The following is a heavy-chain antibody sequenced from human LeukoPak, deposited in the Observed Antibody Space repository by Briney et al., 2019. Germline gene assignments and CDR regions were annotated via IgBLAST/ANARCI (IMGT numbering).Heavy chain of an antibody. V-gene: IGHV1-8*01. CDR3: ARGLGLGYCSSTSCHNWFDP. D-gene: IGHD2-2*01. Sequence: ASVKVSCKASGYTFTSYDINWVRQATGQGLEWMGWMNPNSGNTGYAQKFQGRVTMTRNTSISTAYMELSSLRSEDTAVYYCARGLGLGYCSSTSCHNWFDPWGQGTLVTVSS. J-gene: IGHJ5*02. CDR1: GYTFTSYD. CDR2: MNPNSGNT.